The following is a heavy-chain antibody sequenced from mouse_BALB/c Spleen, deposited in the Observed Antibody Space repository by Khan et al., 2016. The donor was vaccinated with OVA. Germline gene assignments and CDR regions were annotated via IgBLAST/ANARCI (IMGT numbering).Heavy chain of an antibody. Sequence: DLVKPGASVRLSCKASGYTFTSYWVHWIKQRPGQGLEWIGQISPGSGSDYYNEMFKGRATLTVDTSSTTAYIQLSSLSSEDSAVYFCARVNYYGRSLYAMDYWGQGTSVTVSS. CDR2: ISPGSGSD. V-gene: IGHV1S41*01. D-gene: IGHD1-1*01. CDR1: GYTFTSYW. CDR3: ARVNYYGRSLYAMDY. J-gene: IGHJ4*01.